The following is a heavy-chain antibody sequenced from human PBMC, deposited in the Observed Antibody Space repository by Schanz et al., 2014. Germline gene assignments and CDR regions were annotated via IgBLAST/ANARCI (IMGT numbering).Heavy chain of an antibody. D-gene: IGHD1-1*01. J-gene: IGHJ3*01. CDR1: GFTVSTNY. V-gene: IGHV3-53*01. CDR3: VRDAGRDGYNLAFDV. CDR2: LYTGGST. Sequence: EVQLVESGGGLIHPGGSLRLSCAVSGFTVSTNYMTWVRQAPGKGLECVSVLYTGGSTFYAGSVRGRFFISRDSSKNTLFLHMNSLRAEDTAVYYCVRDAGRDGYNLAFDVWGQGTLVTVSS.